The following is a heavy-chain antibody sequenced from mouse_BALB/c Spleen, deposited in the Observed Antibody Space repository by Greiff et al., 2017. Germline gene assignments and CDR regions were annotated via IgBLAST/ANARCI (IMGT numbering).Heavy chain of an antibody. CDR2: INPNNGGT. J-gene: IGHJ3*01. CDR1: GYTFTDYN. CDR3: ARGGYGSPWFAY. Sequence: EVQLQQSGPELVKPGASVKIPCKASGYTFTDYNMDWVKQSHGKSLEWIGDINPNNGGTIYNQKFKGKATLTVDKSSSTAYMELRSLTSEDTAVYYCARGGYGSPWFAYWGQGTLVTVSA. D-gene: IGHD1-1*01. V-gene: IGHV1-18*01.